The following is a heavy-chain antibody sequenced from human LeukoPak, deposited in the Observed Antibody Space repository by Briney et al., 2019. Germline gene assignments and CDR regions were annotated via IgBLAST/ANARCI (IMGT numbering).Heavy chain of an antibody. D-gene: IGHD6-13*01. CDR3: ARDPLQYSGSWLPLDY. Sequence: GGSLRLSCAASGFTFSSYAMHWVRQAPGKGLEWVAVISYDGSNKYYADSVKGRFTISRDNSKNTLYLQMNSLRAEDTAVYYCARDPLQYSGSWLPLDYWGQGTLVTVSS. J-gene: IGHJ4*02. V-gene: IGHV3-30*04. CDR1: GFTFSSYA. CDR2: ISYDGSNK.